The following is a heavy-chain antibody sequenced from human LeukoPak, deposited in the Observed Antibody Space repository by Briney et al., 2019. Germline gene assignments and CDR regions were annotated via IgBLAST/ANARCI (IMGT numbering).Heavy chain of an antibody. CDR3: ARMKVDSSGYYLNWFDP. D-gene: IGHD3-22*01. J-gene: IGHJ5*02. V-gene: IGHV4-59*01. CDR2: IYYSGST. CDR1: GGSFSDYY. Sequence: SETLSLTCAVYGGSFSDYYWSWIRQPPGKGLEWIGYIYYSGSTNYNPSLKSRVTISVDTSKNQFSLKLSSVTAADTAVYYCARMKVDSSGYYLNWFDPWGQGTLVTVSS.